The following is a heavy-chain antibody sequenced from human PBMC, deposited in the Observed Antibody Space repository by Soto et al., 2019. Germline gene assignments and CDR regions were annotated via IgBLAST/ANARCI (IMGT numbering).Heavy chain of an antibody. Sequence: EVQLVESGGGLVKPGGSLRLSCAASGFTFSSYSMNWVRQAPGKGLEWVSSISSSSSYIYYADSVKGRFTISRDNAKNSLYLQMNSLRAEDTAVYYCAREGDRCSSTSCYNYYYYYGMDVWGQGTTVTVSS. D-gene: IGHD2-2*02. CDR3: AREGDRCSSTSCYNYYYYYGMDV. CDR1: GFTFSSYS. V-gene: IGHV3-21*01. J-gene: IGHJ6*02. CDR2: ISSSSSYI.